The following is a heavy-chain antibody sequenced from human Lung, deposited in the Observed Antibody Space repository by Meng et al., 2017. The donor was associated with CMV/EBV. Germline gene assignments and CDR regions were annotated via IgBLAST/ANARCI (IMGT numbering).Heavy chain of an antibody. V-gene: IGHV4-31*03. CDR1: GGPMSSGGYC. CDR3: ARQAPDNWFDP. J-gene: IGHJ5*02. CDR2: SYYDGTT. Sequence: CLVCGGPMSSGGYCWGWIRQHAEKGLEWIGYSYYDGTTHYNPSLRSRVSISVDKSKNQFSLKLNSVTAADTAVYYCARQAPDNWFDPWGQGALVTVSS.